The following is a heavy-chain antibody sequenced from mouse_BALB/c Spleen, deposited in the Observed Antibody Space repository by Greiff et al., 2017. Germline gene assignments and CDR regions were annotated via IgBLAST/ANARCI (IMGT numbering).Heavy chain of an antibody. CDR3: ARDGTFDY. D-gene: IGHD4-1*01. Sequence: EVKLLESGPGLVKPSQSLSLTCTVTGYSITSDYAWSWIRQFPGNKLEWMGYISYSGSTSYNPSLKSRISITRDTSKNQFFLQLNSVTTEDTATYYCARDGTFDYWGQGTTLTVSS. CDR2: ISYSGST. CDR1: GYSITSDYA. V-gene: IGHV3-2*02. J-gene: IGHJ2*01.